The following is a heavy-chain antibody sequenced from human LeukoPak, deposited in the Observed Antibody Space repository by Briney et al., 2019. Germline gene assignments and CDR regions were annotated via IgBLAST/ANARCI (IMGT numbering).Heavy chain of an antibody. D-gene: IGHD5-18*01. Sequence: ASVKVSCKASGYTFTGYYMHWVRQAPGQGLEWMGWINPNSGGTNYAQKFRGRVTMTRDTSISTAYMELSRLRSDDTAVYYCAGENQYSYGNFDYWGQGTLVTVSS. CDR2: INPNSGGT. J-gene: IGHJ4*02. V-gene: IGHV1-2*02. CDR1: GYTFTGYY. CDR3: AGENQYSYGNFDY.